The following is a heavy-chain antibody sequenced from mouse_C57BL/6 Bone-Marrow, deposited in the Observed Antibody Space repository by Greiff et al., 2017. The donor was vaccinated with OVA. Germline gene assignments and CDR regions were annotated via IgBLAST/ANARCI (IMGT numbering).Heavy chain of an antibody. CDR3: ARLPDY. V-gene: IGHV1-82*01. CDR1: GYAFSSSW. Sequence: VKLMESGPELVKPGASVKISCKASGYAFSSSWMNWVKQRPGKGLEWIGRIYPGDGDTNYNGKFKGKATLTADKSSSTAYMQLSSLTSEDSAVYFCARLPDYWGQGTSVTVSS. J-gene: IGHJ4*01. CDR2: IYPGDGDT.